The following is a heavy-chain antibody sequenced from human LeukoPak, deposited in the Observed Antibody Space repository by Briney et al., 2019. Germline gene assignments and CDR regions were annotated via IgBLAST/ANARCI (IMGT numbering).Heavy chain of an antibody. Sequence: ASVKVSCKASGYTFTSYGISWVRQAPGQGLEWMGWISAYNGNTNYAQKLQGRVTMTTDTSTSTAYMELRSLRPDDTAVYYCARDRPISRRVVIESDFDYWGQGTLVTVSS. CDR1: GYTFTSYG. CDR2: ISAYNGNT. D-gene: IGHD3-3*01. J-gene: IGHJ4*02. CDR3: ARDRPISRRVVIESDFDY. V-gene: IGHV1-18*01.